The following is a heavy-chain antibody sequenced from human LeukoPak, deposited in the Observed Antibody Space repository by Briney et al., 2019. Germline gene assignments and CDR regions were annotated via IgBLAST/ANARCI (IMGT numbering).Heavy chain of an antibody. CDR1: GFTFSSYS. Sequence: PGGSLRLSCAASGFTFSSYSMNWVRQAPGKGLEWVSYIRSSGSTTYYADSMKGRFTISRDTSKNTVYLQMNSLRPEDTAVYYCARDLPPAPWNGMDAWGQGTTVTVSS. V-gene: IGHV3-48*01. CDR3: ARDLPPAPWNGMDA. J-gene: IGHJ6*02. D-gene: IGHD2-2*01. CDR2: IRSSGSTT.